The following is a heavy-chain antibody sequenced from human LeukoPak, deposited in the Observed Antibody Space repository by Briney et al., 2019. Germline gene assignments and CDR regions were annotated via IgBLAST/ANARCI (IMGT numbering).Heavy chain of an antibody. Sequence: PGRSLRLSCVASGFTFDDFAMHWVRQVPGKGLEWVSGIAWNGGRAAFADSVKGRFNISRDNDKNSLYLQMNSLRPEDTAFYYCAKDRGTVLKGGSWGMGVWGQGTTVTVSS. CDR2: IAWNGGRA. CDR1: GFTFDDFA. CDR3: AKDRGTVLKGGSWGMGV. J-gene: IGHJ6*02. D-gene: IGHD3-10*01. V-gene: IGHV3-9*01.